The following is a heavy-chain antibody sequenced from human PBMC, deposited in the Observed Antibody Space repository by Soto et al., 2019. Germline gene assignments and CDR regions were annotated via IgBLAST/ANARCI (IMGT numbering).Heavy chain of an antibody. D-gene: IGHD2-15*01. CDR2: IIPILGIA. CDR1: GGTFSSYT. V-gene: IGHV1-69*04. Sequence: GASVKVSCKASGGTFSSYTISWVRQAPGQGLEWMGRIIPILGIADYAQKFQGRVTITADKSTSTAYMELNSLRSEDTAVYYCAREQVILGTYGMDVWGQGTTVTVSS. J-gene: IGHJ6*02. CDR3: AREQVILGTYGMDV.